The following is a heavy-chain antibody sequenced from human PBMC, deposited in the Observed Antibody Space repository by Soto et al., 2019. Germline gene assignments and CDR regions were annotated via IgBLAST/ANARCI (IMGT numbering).Heavy chain of an antibody. CDR3: ARDSYGGSYKGGCES. CDR2: ISSISSYR. D-gene: IGHD1-26*01. CDR1: GFTFSSYS. J-gene: IGHJ1*01. Sequence: GGSLRLYCAASGFTFSSYSMNEVRQAPRKGLEGVSSISSISSYRYYSDSVMSRFTISRDNAKYSLSLHMKSLRAEDTAVYDWARDSYGGSYKGGCESWGLGTLVTVSS. V-gene: IGHV3-21*01.